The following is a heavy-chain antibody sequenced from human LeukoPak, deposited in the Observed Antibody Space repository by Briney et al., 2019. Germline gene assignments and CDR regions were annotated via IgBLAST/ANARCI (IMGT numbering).Heavy chain of an antibody. CDR1: DYTFTSYG. V-gene: IGHV1-18*01. D-gene: IGHD6-13*01. CDR3: ARGGPFSIAAARVYYFDY. Sequence: ASVKVSCKASDYTFTSYGISWVRQAPGQGLEWMGWISPYSDNTNYAQNLQGRVTMTTDTSTSTAYMELRSLTSDDTAMYYCARGGPFSIAAARVYYFDYWGQGTLVTVST. J-gene: IGHJ4*02. CDR2: ISPYSDNT.